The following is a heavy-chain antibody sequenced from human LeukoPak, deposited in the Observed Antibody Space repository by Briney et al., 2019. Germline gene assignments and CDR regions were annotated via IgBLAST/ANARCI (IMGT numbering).Heavy chain of an antibody. CDR3: AKAGYYDSSGYLYYYYYMDV. V-gene: IGHV3-30*02. CDR2: IRYDGSNK. D-gene: IGHD3-22*01. Sequence: PGGSLRLSFAASGFTFSSYGMHWVRQAPGKGLEWVAFIRYDGSNKYYADSVKGRFTISRDNSKNTLYLQMNSLRAEDTAVYYCAKAGYYDSSGYLYYYYYMDVWGKGTTVTVSS. CDR1: GFTFSSYG. J-gene: IGHJ6*03.